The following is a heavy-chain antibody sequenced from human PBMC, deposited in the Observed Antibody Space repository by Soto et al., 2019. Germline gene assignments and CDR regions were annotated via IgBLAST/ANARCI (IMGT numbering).Heavy chain of an antibody. Sequence: AASVKVSCKASGYTFTTDYIHWVRQAPGQGLEWVGWINPNNGGTNSAQKFQGRVNMTRDTSTNTAYMELSSLRSDDTAIYFCATGRFLIQLWFDHLEHWGQGTQVTVSS. CDR2: INPNNGGT. D-gene: IGHD5-18*01. J-gene: IGHJ4*02. CDR1: GYTFTTDY. V-gene: IGHV1-2*02. CDR3: ATGRFLIQLWFDHLEH.